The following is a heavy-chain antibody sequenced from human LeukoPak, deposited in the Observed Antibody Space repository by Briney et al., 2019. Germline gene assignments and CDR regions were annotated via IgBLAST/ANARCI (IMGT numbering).Heavy chain of an antibody. D-gene: IGHD2-8*01. V-gene: IGHV4-39*01. CDR2: IYHSANT. CDR1: GGSIRSGSSY. CDR3: VRHGGANGVFFDF. J-gene: IGHJ4*02. Sequence: SETLSLTCTVSGGSIRSGSSYWGWIRQSPGKGLEWIGSIYHSANTHDNPSFKSRVIMSIDTPKKQFSLNLHSVTAADTAVYYCVRHGGANGVFFDFWGQGTQVTVSP.